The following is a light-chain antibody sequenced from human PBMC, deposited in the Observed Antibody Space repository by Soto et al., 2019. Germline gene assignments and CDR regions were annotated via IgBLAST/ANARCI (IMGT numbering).Light chain of an antibody. CDR1: NIGSKS. CDR3: QVWDSSSDHLYV. J-gene: IGLJ1*01. V-gene: IGLV3-21*04. Sequence: SYELTQPPSVSVAPGKTARITCGGNNIGSKSVHWYQQKPGQAPVLVIYYDSDRPSGIPERFSGSNSGNTATLTISRVEAGDEADYYCQVWDSSSDHLYVFGTGTKLTV. CDR2: YDS.